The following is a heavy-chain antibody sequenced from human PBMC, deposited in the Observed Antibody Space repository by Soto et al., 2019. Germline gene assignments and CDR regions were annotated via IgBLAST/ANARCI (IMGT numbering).Heavy chain of an antibody. D-gene: IGHD2-21*02. J-gene: IGHJ6*02. CDR2: IPQDGVDG. Sequence: DVKLVESGGGLVQPGDSLRLSCEVSGFTFSKYSMSWVRPSPGKGLEWVAKIPQDGVDGHYADSVKVRFTISRDNGKNSLYLQLNRQRAEGTAVYYCARDHLILPAHDFFYGSDVWGRGATVTVSS. CDR3: ARDHLILPAHDFFYGSDV. CDR1: GFTFSKYS. V-gene: IGHV3-7*03.